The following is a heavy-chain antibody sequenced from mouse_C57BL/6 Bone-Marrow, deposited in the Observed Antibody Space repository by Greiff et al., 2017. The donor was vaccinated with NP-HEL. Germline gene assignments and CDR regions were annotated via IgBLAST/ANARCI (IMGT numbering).Heavy chain of an antibody. CDR3: ARKGRIYYDYEESAMDY. V-gene: IGHV2-2*01. D-gene: IGHD2-4*01. CDR2: IWSGGST. Sequence: QVQLKESGPGLVQPSQSLSITCTVSGFSLTSYGVHWVRQSPGKGLEWLGVIWSGGSTDYNAAFISRLSISKDNSKSQVFFKMNSLQADDTAIYYCARKGRIYYDYEESAMDYWGQGTSVTVSS. CDR1: GFSLTSYG. J-gene: IGHJ4*01.